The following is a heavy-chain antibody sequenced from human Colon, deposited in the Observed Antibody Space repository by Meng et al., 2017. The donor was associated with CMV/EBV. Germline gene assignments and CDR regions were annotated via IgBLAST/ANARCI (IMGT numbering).Heavy chain of an antibody. CDR3: ARSLGYCSSGTCYTNWFDP. D-gene: IGHD2-15*01. CDR1: GYTFNHYG. J-gene: IGHJ5*02. CDR2: INVKDGNT. V-gene: IGHV1-18*01. Sequence: QVQLVQSGAEVKKPGASGMVSCKASGYTFNHYGIAWVRQAPGQGLEWMGWINVKDGNTNYAENFQGRVTMTTDTSTSTAYLDLRSLRSDDTAVYFCARSLGYCSSGTCYTNWFDPWGQGTLVTVSS.